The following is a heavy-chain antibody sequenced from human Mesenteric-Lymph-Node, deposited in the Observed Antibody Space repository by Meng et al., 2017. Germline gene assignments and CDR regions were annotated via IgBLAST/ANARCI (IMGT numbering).Heavy chain of an antibody. Sequence: GESLKISCAASGFTFSSYAMSWVRQAPGKGLEWVSAISGSGGSTYYADSVTGRFTISRDNSKNTLSLQMNSLRAEDTAVYYCAKDKTVVTPWYFDYWGQGTLVTVSS. J-gene: IGHJ4*02. CDR2: ISGSGGST. CDR1: GFTFSSYA. D-gene: IGHD4-23*01. CDR3: AKDKTVVTPWYFDY. V-gene: IGHV3-23*01.